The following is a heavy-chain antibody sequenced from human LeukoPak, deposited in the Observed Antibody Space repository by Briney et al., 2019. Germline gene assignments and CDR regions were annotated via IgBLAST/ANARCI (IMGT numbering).Heavy chain of an antibody. D-gene: IGHD3-10*01. CDR3: ARSDYYASGSCNY. V-gene: IGHV1-46*01. CDR1: GYTFTSHC. J-gene: IGHJ4*02. Sequence: ASVKVSCKASGYTFTSHCRHWVRQAPGQWLEWMGIINPSAGSTDYAQTFQGRVTLTRDTSTSTVYMELSSLRSEDTAVYYCARSDYYASGSCNYRGQGTLVTVSS. CDR2: INPSAGST.